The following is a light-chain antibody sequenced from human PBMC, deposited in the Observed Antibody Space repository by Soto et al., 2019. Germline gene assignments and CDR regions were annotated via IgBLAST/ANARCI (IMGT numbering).Light chain of an antibody. CDR3: QQGHSAPLT. J-gene: IGKJ4*01. CDR2: AAS. Sequence: DIQMTQSPSSLSASVVDRVTITCRASQTISRNLNWYQQKPGKAPDLLIFAASNLQSGVPSRFSGSGSGADFTLTISSLQPEDFATYYCQQGHSAPLTFGGGTKVEIK. V-gene: IGKV1-39*01. CDR1: QTISRN.